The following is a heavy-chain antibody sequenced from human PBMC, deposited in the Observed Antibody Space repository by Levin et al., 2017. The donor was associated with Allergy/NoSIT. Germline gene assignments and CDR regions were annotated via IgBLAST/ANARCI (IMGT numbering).Heavy chain of an antibody. Sequence: HGESLKISCEGSGYSFNSYWIGWVRQKPGKGLEWVAFMYPGDSEPKYSPSFQGRVTISADKSTRTAYMQWSSLKASDTAMYYCATYGSGSYFDYYFDHWGQGTLVTVSS. CDR2: MYPGDSEP. CDR1: GYSFNSYW. J-gene: IGHJ4*02. CDR3: ATYGSGSYFDYYFDH. D-gene: IGHD3-10*01. V-gene: IGHV5-51*01.